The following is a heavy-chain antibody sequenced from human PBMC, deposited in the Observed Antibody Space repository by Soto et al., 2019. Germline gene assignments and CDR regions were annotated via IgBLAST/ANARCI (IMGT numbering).Heavy chain of an antibody. CDR3: ARGFLEWLSHPYYGMDV. CDR2: IYDSGST. CDR1: GGSISSGGYY. Sequence: QVQLQESGPGLVKPSQTLSLTCTVSGGSISSGGYYWSWIRQHPGKGLEWIGYIYDSGSTYYNPFLESRVTISVDTSKNPFSLKLSTVTAADTAVYYCARGFLEWLSHPYYGMDVWGQGTTVTVSS. V-gene: IGHV4-31*03. J-gene: IGHJ6*02. D-gene: IGHD3-3*01.